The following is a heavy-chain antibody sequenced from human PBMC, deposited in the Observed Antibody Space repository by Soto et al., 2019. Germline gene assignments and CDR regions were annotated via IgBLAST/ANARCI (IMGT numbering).Heavy chain of an antibody. V-gene: IGHV4-34*01. CDR1: GGSFSGYY. Sequence: QVQLQQWGAGLLKPSETLSLTCAVYGGSFSGYYWSWIRQPPGKGLEWIGEINHSGSTNYNPSLKSRVTISLDRSKNQFSLKLSSVTAADTAVYYCASRLVLLLFGDSKNYMDVWGKGTTVTVSS. J-gene: IGHJ6*03. D-gene: IGHD3-10*01. CDR3: ASRLVLLLFGDSKNYMDV. CDR2: INHSGST.